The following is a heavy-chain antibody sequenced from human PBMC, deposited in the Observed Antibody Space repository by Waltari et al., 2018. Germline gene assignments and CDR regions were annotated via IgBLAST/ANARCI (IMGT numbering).Heavy chain of an antibody. J-gene: IGHJ4*02. Sequence: QVQLQESGPGLVKPSETLSLTCTVSGGSISSYYWSWIRQSPGKGLEWIGYIYYRVRSNSSPFLKVRVTISVDTSKNPFSLKLSSVTAADTSVYYCARGRIAAAGKGDFDYWGQGTLVTVSS. D-gene: IGHD6-13*01. CDR3: ARGRIAAAGKGDFDY. CDR2: IYYRVRS. V-gene: IGHV4-59*01. CDR1: GGSISSYY.